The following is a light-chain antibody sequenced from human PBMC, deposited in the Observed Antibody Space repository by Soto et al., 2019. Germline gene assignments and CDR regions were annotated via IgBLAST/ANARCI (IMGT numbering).Light chain of an antibody. CDR3: QQYYTTPLT. CDR1: GVNIADY. CDR2: WAS. Sequence: VLTQSPATLSLSPGERATLSCRAGVNIADYVSWYQQKPGQPPELLVYWASTRESGVPDRFSGSGSGTDFTLTINSLQAEDVAVYYCQQYYTTPLTFGGGTKVDIK. J-gene: IGKJ4*01. V-gene: IGKV4-1*01.